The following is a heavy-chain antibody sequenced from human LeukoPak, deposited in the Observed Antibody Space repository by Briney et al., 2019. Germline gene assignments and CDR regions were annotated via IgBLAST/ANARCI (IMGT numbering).Heavy chain of an antibody. Sequence: PSETLSLTCTVSGGSISSGAFYWSWIRQHPGKGPEWIGYTYYSGSTYYNPSLKSRATMSVDTSKNQLSLKVTSVTAADTAVYYCARGLWFGVPGAFDIWGQGTMVTVSS. V-gene: IGHV4-61*08. CDR3: ARGLWFGVPGAFDI. CDR1: GGSISSGAFY. CDR2: TYYSGST. J-gene: IGHJ3*02. D-gene: IGHD3-10*01.